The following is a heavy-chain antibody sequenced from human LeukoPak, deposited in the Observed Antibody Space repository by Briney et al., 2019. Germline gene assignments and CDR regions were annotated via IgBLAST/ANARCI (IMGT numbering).Heavy chain of an antibody. CDR2: IFHSGST. CDR1: GGSFSDYH. CDR3: GRARQGIDY. J-gene: IGHJ4*02. V-gene: IGHV4-34*12. Sequence: PSETLSLTCGVYGGSFSDYHWNWIRQSPGKGLEWIGEIFHSGSTNSNPSLKSRLTISVDKSKNQFSLNLTSVTAADTAIYYCGRARQGIDYWGQGILVTVAS.